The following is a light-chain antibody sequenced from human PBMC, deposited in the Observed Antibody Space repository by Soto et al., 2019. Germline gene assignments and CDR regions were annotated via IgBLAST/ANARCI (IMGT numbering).Light chain of an antibody. V-gene: IGKV3D-11*01. CDR1: QGIGNY. CDR3: QQRNFWPLT. J-gene: IGKJ3*01. Sequence: EDVLTQSPAILSLSPGERATLSCRASQGIGNYLAWYQQKPGQAPRLLIYDASNRATGIPARFSGSGSDTDFTLSIDSLEPEDSAVYYCQQRNFWPLTFGPGTMVEIK. CDR2: DAS.